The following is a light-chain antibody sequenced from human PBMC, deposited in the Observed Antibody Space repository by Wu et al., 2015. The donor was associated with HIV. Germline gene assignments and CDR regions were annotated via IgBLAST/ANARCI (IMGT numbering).Light chain of an antibody. V-gene: IGKV3-20*01. Sequence: EIVLTQSPGTLSLSPGERATLSCRATQDVSSTYLGWYQQKPGQAPRLLIYGVSSRATGIPDRFSGSGSGTDFTLTISRLEPEDFAVYYCHQYGSSPQTFGQRDQGGNQT. CDR1: QDVSSTY. CDR2: GVS. CDR3: HQYGSSPQT. J-gene: IGKJ1*01.